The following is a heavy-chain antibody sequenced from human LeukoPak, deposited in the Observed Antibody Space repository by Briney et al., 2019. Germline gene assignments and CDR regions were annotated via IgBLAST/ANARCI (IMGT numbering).Heavy chain of an antibody. CDR2: IQYDGSIK. V-gene: IGHV3-30*02. CDR3: ARDPEIDY. CDR1: TFSFSTYG. Sequence: HPGGSLRLSCAASTFSFSTYGMHWVRQAPGKGLEWVAFIQYDGSIKLYGDSVKGRFTISRDNAKNSLYLQMNSLRAEDTAVYYCARDPEIDYWGQGTLVTVSS. J-gene: IGHJ4*02.